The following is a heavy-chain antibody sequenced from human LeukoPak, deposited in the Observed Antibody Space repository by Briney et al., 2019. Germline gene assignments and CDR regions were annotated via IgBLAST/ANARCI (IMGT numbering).Heavy chain of an antibody. V-gene: IGHV3-7*01. CDR3: ARNSGSHP. J-gene: IGHJ5*02. CDR2: IKQDGSEK. Sequence: GGSLRLSCVASGFTFSSYWMAWVRQAPGKGLEWVANIKQDGSEKYYVDSVKGRFTISRDNARNSLYLQMNSLRAEDTAVYYCARNSGSHPWGQGTLVTVSS. D-gene: IGHD1-26*01. CDR1: GFTFSSYW.